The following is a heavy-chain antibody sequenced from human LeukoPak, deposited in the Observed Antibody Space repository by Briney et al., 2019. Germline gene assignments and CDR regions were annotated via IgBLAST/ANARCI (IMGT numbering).Heavy chain of an antibody. CDR2: ISYDGSNK. Sequence: GGSLRLSCAASGFTFSSYGMPWVRQAPGKGLEWVAVISYDGSNKYYADSVKGRFTISRDNSKNTLYLQMNSQRAEDTAVYYCAKDLIDYWGQGTLVTVSS. V-gene: IGHV3-30*18. CDR3: AKDLIDY. CDR1: GFTFSSYG. J-gene: IGHJ4*02.